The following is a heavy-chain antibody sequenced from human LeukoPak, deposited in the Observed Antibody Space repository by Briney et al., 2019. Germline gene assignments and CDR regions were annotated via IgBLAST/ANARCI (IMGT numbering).Heavy chain of an antibody. Sequence: PSETLSLTCAVYGGSFSGYYWSWIRQPPGKGLEWIGEINHSGSTNYNPSLKSRVTISVDTSENQFSLKLSSVTAADTAVYYCARGIQLWSYYYYGVDVWGQGTTVTVSS. J-gene: IGHJ6*02. CDR2: INHSGST. V-gene: IGHV4-34*01. CDR3: ARGIQLWSYYYYGVDV. CDR1: GGSFSGYY. D-gene: IGHD5-18*01.